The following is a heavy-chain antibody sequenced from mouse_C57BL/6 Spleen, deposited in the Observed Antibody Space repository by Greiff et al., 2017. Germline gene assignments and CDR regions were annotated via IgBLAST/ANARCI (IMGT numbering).Heavy chain of an antibody. CDR1: GFTFSDYG. J-gene: IGHJ4*01. D-gene: IGHD1-1*01. V-gene: IGHV5-17*01. Sequence: EVHLVESGGGLVKPGGSLKLSCAASGFTFSDYGMHWVRQAPEKGLEWVAYISRGSSTIYYADTVKGRFTISRDNAKNTLFLQMTSLRSEDTAMYYCATRSSYVAGAMDYWGQGTSVTVSS. CDR3: ATRSSYVAGAMDY. CDR2: ISRGSSTI.